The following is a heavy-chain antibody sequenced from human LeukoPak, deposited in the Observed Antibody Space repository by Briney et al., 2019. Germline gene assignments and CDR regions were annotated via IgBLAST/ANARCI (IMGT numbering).Heavy chain of an antibody. V-gene: IGHV3-23*01. Sequence: GGSPRLSCAASGFTFSSYAMSWVRQAPGKGLEWVSGISGSGDNTYYADSVKGRFTISRDNSKNTLYVQVNSLGTEDTAAYYCAKGSYYDSSGSFYFDYWGQGTLVTVSS. D-gene: IGHD3-22*01. CDR2: ISGSGDNT. CDR3: AKGSYYDSSGSFYFDY. CDR1: GFTFSSYA. J-gene: IGHJ4*02.